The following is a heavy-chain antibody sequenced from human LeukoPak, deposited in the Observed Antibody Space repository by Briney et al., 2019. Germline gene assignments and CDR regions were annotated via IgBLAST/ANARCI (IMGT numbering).Heavy chain of an antibody. Sequence: PSQTLSLTCTVSGGSISSGGYYWSWIRQPPGKGLEWIGDINYSGITNYNPSLKSRVTISVDTSQNQFSLKLTSVTAADTAVYYCARGPFAPDVWGQGTTVTVSS. V-gene: IGHV4-31*03. J-gene: IGHJ6*02. CDR3: ARGPFAPDV. CDR1: GGSISSGGYY. CDR2: INYSGIT.